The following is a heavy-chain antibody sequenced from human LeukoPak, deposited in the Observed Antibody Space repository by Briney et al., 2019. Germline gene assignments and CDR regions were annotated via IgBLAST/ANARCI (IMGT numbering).Heavy chain of an antibody. CDR3: ASGMRVGPNI. J-gene: IGHJ4*02. CDR2: IKEDATES. V-gene: IGHV3-7*01. D-gene: IGHD1-26*01. CDR1: GFTFSSYW. Sequence: GGSLRLSCAASGFTFSSYWMTWIRQAPGKGLEWVAHIKEDATESRSADSVKGRFTISRDNTKNSLFLQLNSLRAEDTAVYYCASGMRVGPNIWGQGTLVTVSS.